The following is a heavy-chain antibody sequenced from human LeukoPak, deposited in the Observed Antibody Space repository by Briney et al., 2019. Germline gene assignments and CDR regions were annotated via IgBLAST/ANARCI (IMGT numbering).Heavy chain of an antibody. J-gene: IGHJ3*02. D-gene: IGHD2-2*01. CDR2: INPNSGGT. CDR3: ARELGYCSSTSCYRGAFDI. CDR1: GYTFTGYY. Sequence: ASVKVSCKASGYTFTGYYMHWVRQAPGQGLEWMGWINPNSGGTNYAQKFQGRVTMTRDTSISTAYMEPSRLRSDDTAVYYCARELGYCSSTSCYRGAFDIWGQGTMVTVSS. V-gene: IGHV1-2*02.